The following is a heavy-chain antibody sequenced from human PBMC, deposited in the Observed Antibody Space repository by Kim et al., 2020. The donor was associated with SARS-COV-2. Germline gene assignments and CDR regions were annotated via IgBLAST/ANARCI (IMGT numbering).Heavy chain of an antibody. Sequence: VKGRFTISRDNAKNSLYLQMNSLRAEDTAVYYCAGALQVWVRGVIHAFDIWGQGTMVTVSS. D-gene: IGHD3-10*01. J-gene: IGHJ3*02. CDR3: AGALQVWVRGVIHAFDI. V-gene: IGHV3-48*03.